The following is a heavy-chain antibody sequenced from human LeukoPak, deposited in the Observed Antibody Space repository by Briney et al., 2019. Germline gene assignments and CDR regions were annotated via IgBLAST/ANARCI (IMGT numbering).Heavy chain of an antibody. CDR1: GFDFSASS. D-gene: IGHD3-16*02. CDR3: ARAGVWGSYRPLGY. CDR2: IRASSSLI. J-gene: IGHJ4*02. V-gene: IGHV3-48*04. Sequence: GSLRLSCVASGFDFSASSFNYIRQAPGKGLEWVSYIRASSSLISYADSVRGRFTISRDDAKKSVFLQMHSLRAEDTAVYYCARAGVWGSYRPLGYWGQGTLVTVSS.